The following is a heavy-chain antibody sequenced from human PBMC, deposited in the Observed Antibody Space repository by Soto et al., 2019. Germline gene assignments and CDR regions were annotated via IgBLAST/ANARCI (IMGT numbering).Heavy chain of an antibody. D-gene: IGHD1-26*01. V-gene: IGHV4-39*01. J-gene: IGHJ3*02. CDR2: IYYSGST. Sequence: SETLSLTCTVSGGSISSSSYYWGWIRQPPGKGLEWIGSIYYSGSTYYNPSLKSRVTISVDTSKNQFSLKLSSVTAADTAVYYCARRADCGSYPNAFDIWGQGTMVTVS. CDR3: ARRADCGSYPNAFDI. CDR1: GGSISSSSYY.